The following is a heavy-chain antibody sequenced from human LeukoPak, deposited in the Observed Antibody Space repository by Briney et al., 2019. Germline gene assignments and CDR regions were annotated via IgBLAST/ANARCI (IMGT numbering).Heavy chain of an antibody. Sequence: PGGSLRLSCAASGFTFSSYSMNWVRQAPGKGLEWVSSISSSGSTIYYADSVKGRFTISRDNAKNSLYLQMNSLRAEDTAVYYCARGVLPPLFDYWGQGTLVTVSS. V-gene: IGHV3-48*04. CDR1: GFTFSSYS. CDR2: ISSSGSTI. CDR3: ARGVLPPLFDY. D-gene: IGHD3-10*01. J-gene: IGHJ4*02.